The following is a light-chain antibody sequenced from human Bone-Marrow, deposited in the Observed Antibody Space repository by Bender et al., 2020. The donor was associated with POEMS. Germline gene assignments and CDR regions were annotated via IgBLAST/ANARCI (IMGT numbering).Light chain of an antibody. CDR3: SSYTTITTGV. CDR1: SSNTGSGYD. Sequence: QSALTQPASVSGSPGQSITISCTGSSSNTGSGYDINWYQHLPGTAPKLLIYGYNNRPSGVPDRFSGSKSGNTASLTISGLQAEDEADYHCSSYTTITTGVFGGGTKLTVL. J-gene: IGLJ3*02. V-gene: IGLV1-40*01. CDR2: GYN.